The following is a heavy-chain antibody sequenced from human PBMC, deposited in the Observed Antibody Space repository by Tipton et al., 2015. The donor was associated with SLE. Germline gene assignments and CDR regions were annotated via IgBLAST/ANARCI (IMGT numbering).Heavy chain of an antibody. CDR1: GGSISRYY. CDR3: VRVEGAYDQYYFDS. V-gene: IGHV4-59*01. D-gene: IGHD5-12*01. Sequence: TLSLTCTVSGGSISRYYWSWIRQPPGQRLEWIGYIHYSGSTKYSPSLKSRVTMSVDTSKNQFSLKLSSVTAADTAVYYCVRVEGAYDQYYFDSWGQGTLVTASS. J-gene: IGHJ4*02. CDR2: IHYSGST.